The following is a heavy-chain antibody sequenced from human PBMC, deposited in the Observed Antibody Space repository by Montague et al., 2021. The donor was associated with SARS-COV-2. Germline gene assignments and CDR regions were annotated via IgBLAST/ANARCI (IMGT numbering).Heavy chain of an antibody. V-gene: IGHV4-34*01. CDR1: GGSFSNYY. D-gene: IGHD3-10*01. J-gene: IGHJ5*02. CDR2: INHSGST. Sequence: SETLSLTCAVYGGSFSNYYWTWIRQPPGKGLEWIGEINHSGSTNYNPSLKSRVTISVDTSKNQFSLKLTSVTAADTAVYYCARTTYGYDSESWGQGNLVTVSS. CDR3: ARTTYGYDSES.